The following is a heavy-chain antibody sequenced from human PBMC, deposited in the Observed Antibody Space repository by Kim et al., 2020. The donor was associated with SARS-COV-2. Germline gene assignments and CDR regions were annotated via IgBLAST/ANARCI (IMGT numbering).Heavy chain of an antibody. CDR2: ISKSGSTI. V-gene: IGHV3-48*03. Sequence: GGSLRLSCAASGFRFSYYEMNWVRQAPGKGLEWISYISKSGSTIYYADTVKGRFTISRDNAKNSLFLQMNSLRDEDMGVYYCARDSPTGRLGKKIMDVWGQGTAVTVSS. D-gene: IGHD3-16*01. CDR1: GFRFSYYE. CDR3: ARDSPTGRLGKKIMDV. J-gene: IGHJ6*02.